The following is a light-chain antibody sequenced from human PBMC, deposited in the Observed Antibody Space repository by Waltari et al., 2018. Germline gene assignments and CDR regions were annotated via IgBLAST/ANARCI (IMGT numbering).Light chain of an antibody. J-gene: IGLJ2*01. CDR1: TSDIGYTTF. CDR2: DVT. CDR3: SSYTSSRTLI. V-gene: IGLV2-14*01. Sequence: QSALTQPAPVSGSPGQSIALSCTRTTSDIGYTTFFSWYPQNPGKAPQLIIYDVTGRPSGVSDRFSGSKSGNTASLTISGLQAEDEADYYCSSYTSSRTLIFGGGTKVTV.